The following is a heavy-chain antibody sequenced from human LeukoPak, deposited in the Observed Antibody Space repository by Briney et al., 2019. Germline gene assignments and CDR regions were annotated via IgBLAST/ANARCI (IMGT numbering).Heavy chain of an antibody. V-gene: IGHV3-74*01. CDR2: IDTDGTDT. CDR1: GFTFSSYW. J-gene: IGHJ4*02. Sequence: GGSLRLSCAVSGFTFSSYWMHWVRQAPGKGLVWVSRIDTDGTDTAYADSVKGRFTISRDNAKNTLYLQMNSLRAEDTAVYYCARPRAYDSRDLDYWGQGALVTVSS. CDR3: ARPRAYDSRDLDY. D-gene: IGHD3-16*01.